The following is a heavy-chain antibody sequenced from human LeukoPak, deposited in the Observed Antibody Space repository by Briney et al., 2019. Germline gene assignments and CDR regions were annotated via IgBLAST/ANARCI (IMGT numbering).Heavy chain of an antibody. Sequence: ASETLSLTCAVYGGSFSGYYWSWIRQPPGKGLEWIGEINHSGSTNYNPSLKSRVTISVDTSKNQFSLNLSSVTAADTAVYYCARGVLRYSSGWYLDYWGQGTLVTVSS. D-gene: IGHD6-19*01. J-gene: IGHJ4*02. V-gene: IGHV4-34*01. CDR3: ARGVLRYSSGWYLDY. CDR1: GGSFSGYY. CDR2: INHSGST.